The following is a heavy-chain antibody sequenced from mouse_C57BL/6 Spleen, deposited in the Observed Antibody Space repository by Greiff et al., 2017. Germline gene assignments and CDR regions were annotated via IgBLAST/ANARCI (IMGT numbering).Heavy chain of an antibody. J-gene: IGHJ1*03. V-gene: IGHV1-80*01. CDR1: GYAFSSYW. Sequence: QVQLQQSGAELVKPGASVKISCKASGYAFSSYWMNWVKQRPGKGLEWIGQIYPGDGDTTYNGKFKGKATLTADKSSSTAYMQLSSRTSEDFAVYFYARRSNWYFDVGGTGTTVTVSS. CDR3: ARRSNWYFDV. CDR2: IYPGDGDT.